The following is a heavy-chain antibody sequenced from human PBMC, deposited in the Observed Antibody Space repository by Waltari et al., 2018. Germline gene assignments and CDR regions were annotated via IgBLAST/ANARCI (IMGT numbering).Heavy chain of an antibody. J-gene: IGHJ5*02. CDR1: GGSISSSTLF. D-gene: IGHD3-16*01. CDR2: IYDGGTT. Sequence: QLQLQESGPGLVKPSETLSLTCTVSGGSISSSTLFWGWIRQPLGKGLDWIGSIYDGGTTDYNPTLKSRVTISVDTSKNQFSLKVNSVTAADTAVYYCATHPPSQLGVVLNWFDPWGQGILVTVSS. V-gene: IGHV4-39*01. CDR3: ATHPPSQLGVVLNWFDP.